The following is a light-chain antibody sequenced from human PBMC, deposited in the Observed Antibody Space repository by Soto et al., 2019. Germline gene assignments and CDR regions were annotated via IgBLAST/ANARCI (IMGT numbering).Light chain of an antibody. V-gene: IGKV3-15*01. CDR2: GAS. CDR1: QTISND. J-gene: IGKJ4*01. CDR3: QQNNKWPPVT. Sequence: VVMTQSPATVSASPGEGVTLSCRASQTISNDLAWYQQKPGQAPRLLIYGASTRATGVPARFSGGGSGTEFTLTISSLQSEDFAFYYCQQNNKWPPVTFGGGTKVDIK.